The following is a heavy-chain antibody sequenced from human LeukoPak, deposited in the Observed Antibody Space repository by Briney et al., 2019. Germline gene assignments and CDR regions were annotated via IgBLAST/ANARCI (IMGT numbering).Heavy chain of an antibody. CDR3: ARARGSAAAGYGMDV. V-gene: IGHV1-46*04. D-gene: IGHD6-13*01. CDR1: GYTFTNYY. J-gene: IGHJ6*02. CDR2: INPRDGSA. Sequence: GASVKVSCKASGYTFTNYYIYWVRQAPGQGLEWMGIINPRDGSATNAQRLKGRVTMTSDTSTSTVYMELKSLRSEDTAMYYCARARGSAAAGYGMDVWGQGTTVTVTS.